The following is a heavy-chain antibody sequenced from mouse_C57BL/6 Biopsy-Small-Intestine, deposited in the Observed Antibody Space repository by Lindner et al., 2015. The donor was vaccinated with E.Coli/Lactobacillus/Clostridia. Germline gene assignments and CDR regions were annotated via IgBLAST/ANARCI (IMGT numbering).Heavy chain of an antibody. D-gene: IGHD4-1*02. V-gene: IGHV1S61*01. CDR3: ARGGTNWNYADY. J-gene: IGHJ4*01. Sequence: SVKVSCKASGYTFTRHDINWVRQASGQGLEWMGIINPSGGTTLYAQMFQGNVTMTSDTSTSTLYMELRSVTYEDTAVYYCARGGTNWNYADYWGQGTQVTVSS. CDR2: INPSGGTT. CDR1: GYTFTRHD.